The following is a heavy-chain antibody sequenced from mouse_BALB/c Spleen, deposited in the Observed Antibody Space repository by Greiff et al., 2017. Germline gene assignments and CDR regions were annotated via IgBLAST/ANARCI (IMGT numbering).Heavy chain of an antibody. CDR3: ARPYGNYWYFDV. V-gene: IGHV5-6-2*01. D-gene: IGHD2-1*01. Sequence: EVMLVESGGGLVKLGGSLKLSCAASGFTFSSYYMSWVRQTPEKRLELVAAINSNGGSTYYPDTVKGRFTISRDNAKNTLYLQMSSLKSEDTALYYCARPYGNYWYFDVWGAGTTVTVSS. CDR1: GFTFSSYY. CDR2: INSNGGST. J-gene: IGHJ1*01.